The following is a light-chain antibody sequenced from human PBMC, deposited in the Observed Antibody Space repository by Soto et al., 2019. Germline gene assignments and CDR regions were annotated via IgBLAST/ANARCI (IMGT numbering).Light chain of an antibody. CDR3: HHRGNGTT. CDR2: DAS. J-gene: IGKJ5*01. V-gene: IGKV3-11*01. CDR1: QSVSSS. Sequence: LLTQSPSTLSLSPGDTATLSCGASQSVSSSLAWYQQKPGQAPRLLIYDASSRATGIPARLSGSGSGTDFTLTISSLEPEDFAVYYCHHRGNGTTFGQGTRLEIK.